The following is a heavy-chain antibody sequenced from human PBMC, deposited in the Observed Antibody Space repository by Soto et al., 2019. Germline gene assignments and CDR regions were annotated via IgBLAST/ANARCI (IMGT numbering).Heavy chain of an antibody. V-gene: IGHV3-48*04. D-gene: IGHD3-9*01. CDR2: IFATSTTI. CDR3: ARDKDWAFDY. Sequence: GGSLRLSCVASGFTFGSHGMNWVRQAPGKGLEWVPYIFATSTTIYYADSVKGRFTVSRDNAQNSLFLLMNSLRAEDTAVYYCARDKDWAFDYWGQGTLVTVSS. CDR1: GFTFGSHG. J-gene: IGHJ4*02.